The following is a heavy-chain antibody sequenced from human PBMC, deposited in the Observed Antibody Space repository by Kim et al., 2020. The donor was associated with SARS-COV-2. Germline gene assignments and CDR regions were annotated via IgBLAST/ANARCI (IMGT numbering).Heavy chain of an antibody. Sequence: SVKVSCKASGGTFSSYAISWVRQAPGQGLEWMGGIIPIFGTANYAQKFQGRVTITADESTSTAYMELSSLRSEDTAVYYCARRIFYSSSWTSYGMDVWGQGTTVTVSS. D-gene: IGHD6-13*01. CDR1: GGTFSSYA. CDR2: IIPIFGTA. CDR3: ARRIFYSSSWTSYGMDV. J-gene: IGHJ6*02. V-gene: IGHV1-69*13.